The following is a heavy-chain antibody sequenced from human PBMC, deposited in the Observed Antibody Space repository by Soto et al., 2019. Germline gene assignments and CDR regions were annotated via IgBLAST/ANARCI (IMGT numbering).Heavy chain of an antibody. CDR2: ITSSSSYI. V-gene: IGHV3-21*01. Sequence: GGSLRLSCAASGFTFSTYSMNWVRQAPGKGLEWVSSITSSSSYIYYADTVKGRFTISRDDAKNSMILKMSSLRAEDTAVYYCAKEGASGSYSSAWGQGTMVTVSS. D-gene: IGHD3-10*01. CDR1: GFTFSTYS. CDR3: AKEGASGSYSSA. J-gene: IGHJ5*02.